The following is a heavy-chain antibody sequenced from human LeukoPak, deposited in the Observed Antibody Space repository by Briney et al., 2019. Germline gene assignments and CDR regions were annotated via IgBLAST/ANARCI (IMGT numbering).Heavy chain of an antibody. V-gene: IGHV3-66*01. CDR3: TLRGSGSHYEGASVY. D-gene: IGHD3-10*01. J-gene: IGHJ4*02. Sequence: GSPRLSCAASGFTVTNYCMSWVRQAPGKGLEGVSVIYRGGNTCYADSVQGRFTISRDHSNNTLYLQMNSLRADDTAVYYCTLRGSGSHYEGASVYWGRGTLVTVSS. CDR2: IYRGGNT. CDR1: GFTVTNYC.